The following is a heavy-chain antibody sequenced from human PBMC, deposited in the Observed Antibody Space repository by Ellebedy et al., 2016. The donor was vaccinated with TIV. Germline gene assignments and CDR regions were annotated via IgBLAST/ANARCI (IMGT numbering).Heavy chain of an antibody. V-gene: IGHV4-31*03. J-gene: IGHJ6*02. D-gene: IGHD3-3*01. CDR1: GGSISSGGYY. Sequence: MPSETLSLTCTVSGGSISSGGYYWSWIRQHPGKGLEWIGYIYYSGSTYYNPSLKRRVTISVDTSKNQFSLKLSSVTAADTAVYYCARGGGYYDFWSGYPVDVWGQGTTVTVSS. CDR2: IYYSGST. CDR3: ARGGGYYDFWSGYPVDV.